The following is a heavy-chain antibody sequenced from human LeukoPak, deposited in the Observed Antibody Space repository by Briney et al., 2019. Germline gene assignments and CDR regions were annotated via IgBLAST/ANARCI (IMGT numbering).Heavy chain of an antibody. Sequence: ASVKVSCKASGYTLTSYGISWVRQAPGQGLQWMGCMSAYNGNRNDAQKLQDRVTMTTDTSTSTAYMELRSLRSDGTAVYYCTRDVITMVRGVNSDYWGQGTLVTVSS. CDR3: TRDVITMVRGVNSDY. D-gene: IGHD3-10*01. CDR2: MSAYNGNR. CDR1: GYTLTSYG. V-gene: IGHV1-18*01. J-gene: IGHJ4*02.